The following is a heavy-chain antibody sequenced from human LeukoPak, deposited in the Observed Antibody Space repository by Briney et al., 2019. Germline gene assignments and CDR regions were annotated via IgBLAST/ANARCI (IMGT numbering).Heavy chain of an antibody. CDR3: ARDSRAAAGRPFDY. CDR1: GYTFTGYY. D-gene: IGHD6-13*01. V-gene: IGHV1-2*02. CDR2: INPNSGGT. Sequence: ASVKVSCKASGYTFTGYYMHWVRQAPGQGLEWMGWINPNSGGTNYAQKFQGRVTMTRDTSISTAYMELSRLRSDDTAVYYCARDSRAAAGRPFDYWGQGTLVTVSS. J-gene: IGHJ4*02.